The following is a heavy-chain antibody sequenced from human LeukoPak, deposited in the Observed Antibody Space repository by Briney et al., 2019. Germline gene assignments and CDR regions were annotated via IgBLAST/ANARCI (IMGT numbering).Heavy chain of an antibody. V-gene: IGHV1-69*05. CDR1: GGTFSSYA. D-gene: IGHD4-17*01. CDR2: IIPIFGTA. CDR3: ARRTNDYGDYGPSFDY. J-gene: IGHJ4*02. Sequence: ASVKVSCKASGGTFSSYAISWVRQAPGQGLEWMGRIIPIFGTANYAQKFQGRVTITTDESTSTAYMELSSLRSEDTAVYYCARRTNDYGDYGPSFDYWGQGTLVTVSS.